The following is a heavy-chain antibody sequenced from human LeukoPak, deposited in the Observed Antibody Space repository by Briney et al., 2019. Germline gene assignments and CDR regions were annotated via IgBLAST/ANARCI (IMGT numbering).Heavy chain of an antibody. CDR1: GGSISSYY. Sequence: SETLSLTCTVSGGSISSYYWSWIRQPPGKGLEWIGYIYYSGSTNYNPSLKSRVTISVDTSKNQFSLKLSSVTAADTAVYYCARVGYSYGYVMDYWGQGTLVTVSS. D-gene: IGHD5-18*01. J-gene: IGHJ4*02. CDR2: IYYSGST. CDR3: ARVGYSYGYVMDY. V-gene: IGHV4-59*01.